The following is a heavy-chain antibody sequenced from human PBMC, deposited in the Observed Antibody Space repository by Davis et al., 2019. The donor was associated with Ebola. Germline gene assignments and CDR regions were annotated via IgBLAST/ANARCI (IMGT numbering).Heavy chain of an antibody. CDR2: ITTNTATP. J-gene: IGHJ4*02. CDR1: GYPFTDFA. V-gene: IGHV7-4-1*02. D-gene: IGHD3-16*01. CDR3: ARGMGELALN. Sequence: AASVKVSCKASGYPFTDFAINWLRQAPGQRFEWLGWITTNTATPTYARGFGERFVFSLDTSVNTAFLQINNLRAEDTAIYYCARGMGELALNWGQGTLVTVSS.